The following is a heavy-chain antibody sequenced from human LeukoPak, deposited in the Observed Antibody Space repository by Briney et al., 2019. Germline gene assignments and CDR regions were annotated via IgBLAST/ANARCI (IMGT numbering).Heavy chain of an antibody. V-gene: IGHV4-39*07. Sequence: PSETLSLTCTVSGGSISSSSYYWGWIRQPPGKGLEWIGSIYYSGSTYYNPSLKSRVTISVDTSKNQFSLKLSSVTAADTAVYYCARGHDSLYWGQGTLVTVSS. CDR1: GGSISSSSYY. D-gene: IGHD3-22*01. J-gene: IGHJ4*02. CDR2: IYYSGST. CDR3: ARGHDSLY.